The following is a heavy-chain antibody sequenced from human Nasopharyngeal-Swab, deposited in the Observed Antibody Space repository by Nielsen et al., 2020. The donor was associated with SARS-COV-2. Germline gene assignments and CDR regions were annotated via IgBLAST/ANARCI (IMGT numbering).Heavy chain of an antibody. J-gene: IGHJ6*03. CDR1: GFTLSSHA. CDR2: ISGSGDPT. CDR3: ARDGGAAVADWYHHMDV. D-gene: IGHD6-19*01. Sequence: GGSLRLSCAASGFTLSSHAMSWARQTPGKGLEWVSTISGSGDPTFYADSVRGRFTISRDNSKNTLYVQMNSLRVDDTAVYYCARDGGAAVADWYHHMDVWGKGTTVTVSS. V-gene: IGHV3-23*01.